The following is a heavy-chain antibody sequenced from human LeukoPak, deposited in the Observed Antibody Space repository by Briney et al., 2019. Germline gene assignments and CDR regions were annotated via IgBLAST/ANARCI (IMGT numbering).Heavy chain of an antibody. CDR3: ARGAYDYDAFDI. Sequence: ASVKVSCKNPGYTIAGYYIHWVRQAPGQGLEWMGRLNPNYRDTNFAQRFQGRVTMTRDTAITTAFMELNNLRSDDTAIYYRARGAYDYDAFDIWGQGTMVTVSS. J-gene: IGHJ3*02. CDR1: GYTIAGYY. V-gene: IGHV1-2*06. D-gene: IGHD4-11*01. CDR2: LNPNYRDT.